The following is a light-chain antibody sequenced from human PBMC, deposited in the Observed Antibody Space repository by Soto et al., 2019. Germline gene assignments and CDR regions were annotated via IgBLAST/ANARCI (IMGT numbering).Light chain of an antibody. CDR1: QSVSSN. V-gene: IGKV3-15*01. Sequence: IVMTHSPATLSVSRGERATVSCWASQSVSSNLAWYQQKPGQAPRLLIYGASTRATGIPARFSGSGSGTHFTLTISSLQPEDFATYYCQQANTFPLTFGQGTRLEIK. J-gene: IGKJ5*01. CDR3: QQANTFPLT. CDR2: GAS.